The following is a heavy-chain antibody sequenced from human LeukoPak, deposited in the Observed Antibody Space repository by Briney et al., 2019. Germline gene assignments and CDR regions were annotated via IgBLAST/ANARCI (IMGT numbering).Heavy chain of an antibody. D-gene: IGHD6-13*01. CDR2: ISGSGGST. CDR1: GFIFSTYA. J-gene: IGHJ4*02. CDR3: ARVIRAAPGKGYFDY. Sequence: PGGSLRLSCATSGFIFSTYALSWVRQAPGKGLEWASSISGSGGSTYHADSVKGRFTISRDSSENTLYLQMNSLRAEDTAIYYCARVIRAAPGKGYFDYWGQGTLVTVSS. V-gene: IGHV3-23*01.